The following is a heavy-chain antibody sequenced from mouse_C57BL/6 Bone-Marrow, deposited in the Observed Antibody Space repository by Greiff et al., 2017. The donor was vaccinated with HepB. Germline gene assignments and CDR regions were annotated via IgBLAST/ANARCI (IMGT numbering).Heavy chain of an antibody. V-gene: IGHV6-3*01. CDR3: TGANPHYFDY. Sequence: EVKVEESGGGLVQPGGSMKLSCVASGFTFSNYWMNWVRQSPEKGLEWVAQIRLKSDNYATHYAESVKGRFTISRDDSKSSVYLQMNNLRAEDTGIYYCTGANPHYFDYWGQGTTLTVSS. CDR2: IRLKSDNYAT. J-gene: IGHJ2*01. D-gene: IGHD1-1*01. CDR1: GFTFSNYW.